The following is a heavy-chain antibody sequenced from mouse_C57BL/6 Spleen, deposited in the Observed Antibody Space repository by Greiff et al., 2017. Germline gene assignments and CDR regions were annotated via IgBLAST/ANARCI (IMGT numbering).Heavy chain of an antibody. CDR1: GYTFTDYY. Sequence: VQLQQSGPELVKPGASVKISCKASGYTFTDYYMNWVKQSHGKSLEWIGDINPNNGGTSYNQKFKGKATLTVDKSSSTAYMELRSLTSEDSAVYYCASTMGYYFDYWGQGTTLTVSS. D-gene: IGHD3-1*01. J-gene: IGHJ2*01. CDR2: INPNNGGT. CDR3: ASTMGYYFDY. V-gene: IGHV1-26*01.